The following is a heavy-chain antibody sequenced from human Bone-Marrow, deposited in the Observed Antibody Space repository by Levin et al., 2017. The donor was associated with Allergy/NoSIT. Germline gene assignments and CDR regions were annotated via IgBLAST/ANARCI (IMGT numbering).Heavy chain of an antibody. CDR3: AKDMSSGSPNAFDI. D-gene: IGHD1-26*01. CDR2: ISWNSGSI. CDR1: GFTFDDYA. Sequence: GGSLRLSCAASGFTFDDYAMHWVRQAPGKGLEWVSGISWNSGSIGYADSVKGRFTISRDNAKNSLYLQMNSLRAEDTALYYCAKDMSSGSPNAFDIWGQGTMVTVSS. J-gene: IGHJ3*02. V-gene: IGHV3-9*01.